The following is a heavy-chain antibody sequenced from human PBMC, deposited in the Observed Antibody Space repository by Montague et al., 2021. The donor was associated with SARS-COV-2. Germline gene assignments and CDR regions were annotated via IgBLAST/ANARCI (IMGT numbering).Heavy chain of an antibody. D-gene: IGHD3-22*01. CDR3: AKDGGHSSGYYYEGGLDS. V-gene: IGHV3-9*01. J-gene: IGHJ4*02. CDR1: GFIFEDYA. Sequence: SLRLSCAASGFIFEDYAMHWVRQAPGKGLEWVSGISWNSGSIAYADSVKGRFTISRENAKNSLYLQMSSLRPEDTALYYCAKDGGHSSGYYYEGGLDSWGQGTPVTVSS. CDR2: ISWNSGSI.